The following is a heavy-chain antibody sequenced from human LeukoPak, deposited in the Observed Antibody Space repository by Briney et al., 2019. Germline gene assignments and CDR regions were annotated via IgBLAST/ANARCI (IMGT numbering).Heavy chain of an antibody. CDR1: GFTFSSYG. D-gene: IGHD5-12*01. CDR2: IRYDGSHK. CDR3: AKGSGYQHNYYYYYMDV. J-gene: IGHJ6*03. Sequence: GGSLRLSYAVSGFTFSSYGMHWVRQAPGKGLEWVTFIRYDGSHKYYADSVRCRLTISRDNSQNTLYLQMNSLRAEDTAVYYCAKGSGYQHNYYYYYMDVWGKGTTVTISS. V-gene: IGHV3-30*02.